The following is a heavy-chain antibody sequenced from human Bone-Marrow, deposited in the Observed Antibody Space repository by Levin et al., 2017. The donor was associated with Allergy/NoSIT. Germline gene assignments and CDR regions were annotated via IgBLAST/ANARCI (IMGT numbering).Heavy chain of an antibody. V-gene: IGHV4-31*03. CDR3: ARLDGYSFDY. CDR1: GGFISSAGYH. CDR2: ISYRGST. J-gene: IGHJ4*02. D-gene: IGHD1-1*01. Sequence: SETLSLTCTVSGGFISSAGYHWTWIRQYPGTGLEWIGYISYRGSTYFNPSLKSRLTMSIDTSEQHFSLNLTSVSAADTAIYYCARLDGYSFDYWGQGALVTVSS.